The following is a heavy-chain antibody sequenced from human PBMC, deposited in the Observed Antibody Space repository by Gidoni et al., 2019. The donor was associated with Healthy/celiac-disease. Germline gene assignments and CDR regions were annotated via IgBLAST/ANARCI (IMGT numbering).Heavy chain of an antibody. V-gene: IGHV3-33*01. CDR3: ARRAGVLLDGMDV. CDR2: IWYDGSNK. CDR1: GVTFSSYG. J-gene: IGHJ6*02. D-gene: IGHD3-10*01. Sequence: GVTFSSYGMHWVRQAPGKGLEWVAVIWYDGSNKYYADSVKGRFTISRDNSKNTLYLQMNSLRAEDTAVYYCARRAGVLLDGMDVWGQGTTVTVSS.